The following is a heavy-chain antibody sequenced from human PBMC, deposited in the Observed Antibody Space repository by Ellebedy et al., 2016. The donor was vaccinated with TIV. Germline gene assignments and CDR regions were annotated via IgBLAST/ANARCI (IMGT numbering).Heavy chain of an antibody. CDR3: ARARGGAPGA. CDR1: ADISTSYA. D-gene: IGHD1-26*01. Sequence: ASAKVSCKASADISTSYAMHRVLQAPGQRLEWLGWINAGNGNTKYSQKFQGRVTITRDTSASTAYMELSSLRSEDTAVYYCARARGGAPGAWGQGTLVTVSS. CDR2: INAGNGNT. V-gene: IGHV1-3*01. J-gene: IGHJ5*02.